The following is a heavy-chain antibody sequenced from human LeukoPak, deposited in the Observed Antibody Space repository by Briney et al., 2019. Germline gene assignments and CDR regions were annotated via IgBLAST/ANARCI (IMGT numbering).Heavy chain of an antibody. CDR1: GFTFSSYA. J-gene: IGHJ5*02. CDR2: ISYDGSNK. V-gene: IGHV3-30*04. D-gene: IGHD1-26*01. CDR3: ATAESGSYYFWFDP. Sequence: PWGSLRLSCAASGFTFSSYAMHWVRQAPGKGLEWVAVISYDGSNKYYADSVKGRFTISRDNSKNTLYLQMNSLRAEDTAVYYCATAESGSYYFWFDPWGQGTLVTVSS.